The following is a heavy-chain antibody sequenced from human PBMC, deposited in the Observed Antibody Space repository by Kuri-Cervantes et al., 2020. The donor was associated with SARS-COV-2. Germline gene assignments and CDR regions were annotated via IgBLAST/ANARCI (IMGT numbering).Heavy chain of an antibody. Sequence: GESLKISCAASGFTFSSYWMNWVRQAPGKGLEWVSSISSSSSYIYYADSVKGRFTISRDNAKNTLYLQMDNLRAEDRAVYYCAKDLIAAAGNDYFYMDVWGTGTTVTVSS. CDR3: AKDLIAAAGNDYFYMDV. D-gene: IGHD6-13*01. J-gene: IGHJ6*03. V-gene: IGHV3-21*01. CDR1: GFTFSSYW. CDR2: ISSSSSYI.